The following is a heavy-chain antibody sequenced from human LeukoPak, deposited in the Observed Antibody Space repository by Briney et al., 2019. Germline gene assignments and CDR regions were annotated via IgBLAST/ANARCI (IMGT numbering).Heavy chain of an antibody. CDR1: GFTFSSYG. V-gene: IGHV3-30*18. CDR2: ISYDGSNK. J-gene: IGHJ4*02. Sequence: GGSLRLSCAASGFTFSSYGMYWVRQAPGKGLEWVAVISYDGSNKYYADSVKGRFTISRDNSKNTLYLQMNSLRAEDTAVYYCAKSKPMATTSAPFDYWGQGTLVTVSS. CDR3: AKSKPMATTSAPFDY. D-gene: IGHD5-24*01.